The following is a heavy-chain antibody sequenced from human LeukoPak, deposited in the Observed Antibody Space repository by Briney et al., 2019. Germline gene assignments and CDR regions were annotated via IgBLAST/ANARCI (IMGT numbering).Heavy chain of an antibody. Sequence: SETLSLTCAVSAYSISSGYYWGWIRQPPGKGLEWIGSIYHIGSTYYNPSLKSRVTISLDTSKNQFSLKLSSVTAADTALYYCARGVRGVKTYFDHWGQGTQVTVSS. CDR3: ARGVRGVKTYFDH. J-gene: IGHJ4*02. CDR1: AYSISSGYY. D-gene: IGHD3-10*01. CDR2: IYHIGST. V-gene: IGHV4-38-2*01.